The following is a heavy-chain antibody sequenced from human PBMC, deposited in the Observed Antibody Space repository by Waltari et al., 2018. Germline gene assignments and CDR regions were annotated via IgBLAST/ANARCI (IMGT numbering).Heavy chain of an antibody. D-gene: IGHD6-19*01. Sequence: QLQLQESGPGLVKPSETLSFTCTVSGGSISSSSYYWGWIRQPPGKGLDWSGSIYYSGSTYYNPSLKSRVTISVDTSKNQFSLKLSSVTAADTAVYYCATKRESSASGFDYWGQGTLVTVSS. CDR2: IYYSGST. CDR3: ATKRESSASGFDY. J-gene: IGHJ4*02. CDR1: GGSISSSSYY. V-gene: IGHV4-39*01.